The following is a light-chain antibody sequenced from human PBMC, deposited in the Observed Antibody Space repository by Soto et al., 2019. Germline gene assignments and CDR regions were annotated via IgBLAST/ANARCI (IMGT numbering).Light chain of an antibody. CDR1: QSTSSW. Sequence: DIQMTQSPSTLSASVGDRVTITCRASQSTSSWLAWYQQKLGKAPKLLIYEASSLDVGVPSRFSGGGSGTEFTLTISSLQPDDFATYYCQQYNTFWTFGQGTKVDIK. V-gene: IGKV1-5*03. CDR2: EAS. CDR3: QQYNTFWT. J-gene: IGKJ1*01.